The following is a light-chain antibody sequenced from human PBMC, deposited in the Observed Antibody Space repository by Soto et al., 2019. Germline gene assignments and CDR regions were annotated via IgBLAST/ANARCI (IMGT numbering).Light chain of an antibody. CDR1: SSDVGAYNY. CDR2: EVF. Sequence: QSALTQPPSASGSPGQSVTVSCTGTSSDVGAYNYVSWYQQHPGKAPKLMIYEVFKRPSGVPDRFSGSKSGNTASLTVSGLQAEDEADYYCSSYGGSNNLVFGGGTKLT. V-gene: IGLV2-8*01. J-gene: IGLJ2*01. CDR3: SSYGGSNNLV.